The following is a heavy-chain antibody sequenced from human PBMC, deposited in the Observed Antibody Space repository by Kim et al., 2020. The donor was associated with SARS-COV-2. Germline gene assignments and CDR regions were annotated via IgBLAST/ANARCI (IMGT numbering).Heavy chain of an antibody. D-gene: IGHD3-10*01. CDR2: IIPILGIA. Sequence: SVKVSCKASGGTFSSYAISWVRQAPGQGLEWMGRIIPILGIANYAQKFQGRVTITADKSTSTAYMELSSLRSEDTAVYYCAREIPGSRWPTEDNWFDPWGQGTLVTVSS. CDR1: GGTFSSYA. CDR3: AREIPGSRWPTEDNWFDP. J-gene: IGHJ5*02. V-gene: IGHV1-69*04.